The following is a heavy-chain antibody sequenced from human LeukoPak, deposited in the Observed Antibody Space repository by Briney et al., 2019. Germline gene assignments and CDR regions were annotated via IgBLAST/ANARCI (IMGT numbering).Heavy chain of an antibody. CDR2: ISGSGGST. V-gene: IGHV3-23*01. Sequence: GGSLRLSCAASGFTFSSYAMSWVRQAPGKGLEWVSAISGSGGSTYYADSVKGRFTISRDNSKNTLYLQMNSLRAEDTAVYYCAKVTGSAMIVPPLPYYFDYWGQGTLVTVSS. D-gene: IGHD3-22*01. J-gene: IGHJ4*02. CDR1: GFTFSSYA. CDR3: AKVTGSAMIVPPLPYYFDY.